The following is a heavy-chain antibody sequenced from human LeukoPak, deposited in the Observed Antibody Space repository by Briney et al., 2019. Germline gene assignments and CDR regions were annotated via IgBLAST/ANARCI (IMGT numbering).Heavy chain of an antibody. CDR1: GGSISSSSYY. D-gene: IGHD6-19*01. CDR3: ARVYSSGWYSGHYFDY. Sequence: SETLSLTCTVSGGSISSSSYYWGWIRQPPGKGLEWIGSIYYSGSTYYNPSLKSRVTISVDTSKNQFSLKLSSVTAADTAVYYCARVYSSGWYSGHYFDYWGQGTLVTVSS. V-gene: IGHV4-39*07. CDR2: IYYSGST. J-gene: IGHJ4*02.